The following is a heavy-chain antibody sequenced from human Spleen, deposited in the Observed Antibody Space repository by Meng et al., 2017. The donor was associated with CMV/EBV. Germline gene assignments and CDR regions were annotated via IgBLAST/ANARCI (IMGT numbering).Heavy chain of an antibody. V-gene: IGHV1-2*02. J-gene: IGHJ4*02. CDR2: INPNNGGT. CDR1: GYSFTDNY. CDR3: ARDCSTTGCSAFDY. Sequence: ASGYSFTDNYIHWVRQAPGQGLQWMGWINPNNGGTNYAQKFQGRVTMTRDTSITTAYLELSRLRSDDTAVYFCARDCSTTGCSAFDYWGRGTLVTVSS. D-gene: IGHD2-2*01.